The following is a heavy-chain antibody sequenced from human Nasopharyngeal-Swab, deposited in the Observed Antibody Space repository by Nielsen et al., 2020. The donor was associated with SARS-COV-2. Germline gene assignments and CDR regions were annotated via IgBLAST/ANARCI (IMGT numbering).Heavy chain of an antibody. CDR3: ARGPDFSFDS. D-gene: IGHD3-3*01. J-gene: IGHJ4*02. CDR1: GDSVSSPSAG. V-gene: IGHV6-1*01. CDR2: TLYRSKWYN. Sequence: LRPSCAILGDSVSSPSAGWNSIMQSPSRGLDCLLMTLYRSKWYNAYAKSVKSRIAINPDTSKNQFSLQRHSVTPEYTAVYYCARGPDFSFDSWGQGTLVTASS.